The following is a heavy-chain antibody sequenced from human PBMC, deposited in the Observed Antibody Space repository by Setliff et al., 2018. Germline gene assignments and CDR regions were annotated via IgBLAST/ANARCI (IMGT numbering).Heavy chain of an antibody. V-gene: IGHV3-11*05. CDR2: ISNGDGDYT. J-gene: IGHJ4*02. D-gene: IGHD1-1*01. CDR3: AKELSMAYGND. Sequence: LSLTCTASGGSISTDHYYWGWIRQPPGKGLEWISDISNGDGDYTNYAESVKGRFIVSRDNSKNTLYLQMNSLRVDDTAIYYCAKELSMAYGNDWGLGTLVTVSS. CDR1: GGSISTDHYY.